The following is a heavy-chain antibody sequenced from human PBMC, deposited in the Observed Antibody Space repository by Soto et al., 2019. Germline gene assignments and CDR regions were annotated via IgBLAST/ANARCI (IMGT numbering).Heavy chain of an antibody. V-gene: IGHV2-5*02. CDR3: AHRLSDKWYDFFDY. Sequence: SGPTLVNPTQTLTLTCTVSGFSLSGTGVGVAWIRQPPGKALEWLALIYWDDEKHYNTSLRSRLTITQDTSKNQVVLEMTDMDPVDTATYYCAHRLSDKWYDFFDYWGQGTLVTVSS. CDR2: IYWDDEK. D-gene: IGHD3-3*01. J-gene: IGHJ4*02. CDR1: GFSLSGTGVG.